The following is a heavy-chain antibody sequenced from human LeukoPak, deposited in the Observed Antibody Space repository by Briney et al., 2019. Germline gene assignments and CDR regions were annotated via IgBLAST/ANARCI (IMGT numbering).Heavy chain of an antibody. D-gene: IGHD6-13*01. Sequence: GGSLRLSCAASGFTLSSHSMNWVRQAPGKGLEWVSYISSSSSTIYYADSVKGRFTISRDNAKNSLYLQMNSQRNEDTAVYYCARDYRIAAAGADCWGQGTLVTVSS. CDR3: ARDYRIAAAGADC. CDR1: GFTLSSHS. J-gene: IGHJ4*02. V-gene: IGHV3-48*02. CDR2: ISSSSSTI.